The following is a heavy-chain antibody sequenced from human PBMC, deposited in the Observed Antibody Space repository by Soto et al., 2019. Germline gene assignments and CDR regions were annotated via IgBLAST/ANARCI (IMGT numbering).Heavy chain of an antibody. V-gene: IGHV4-59*01. CDR2: IYYSGST. Sequence: PSETLSLTCTGPGGPTSSYYWSWIRQPPGKGLEWMRYIYYSGSTNYSPSLKSRVTISVDTANCQFSLKVSSVTAADTAVYYCASTLGYCSGGSCYGFDSWGQGTLVTVSS. CDR3: ASTLGYCSGGSCYGFDS. D-gene: IGHD2-15*01. CDR1: GGPTSSYY. J-gene: IGHJ4*02.